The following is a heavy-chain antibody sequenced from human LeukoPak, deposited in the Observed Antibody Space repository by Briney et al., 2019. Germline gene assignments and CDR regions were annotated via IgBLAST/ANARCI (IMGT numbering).Heavy chain of an antibody. Sequence: GGSLRLSCAASGFTFSSYTMNWVRQAPGKGLEWVSSISGSSSYINYADSVKGRFTISRDNAMNSLVLQMNSLRAEDTAVYYCAKDGRIGYSSGWWQFDPWGQGTLVTVSS. CDR2: ISGSSSYI. V-gene: IGHV3-21*06. CDR1: GFTFSSYT. D-gene: IGHD6-19*01. CDR3: AKDGRIGYSSGWWQFDP. J-gene: IGHJ5*02.